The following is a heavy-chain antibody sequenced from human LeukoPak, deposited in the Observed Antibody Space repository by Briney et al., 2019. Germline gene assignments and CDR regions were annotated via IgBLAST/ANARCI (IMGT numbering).Heavy chain of an antibody. D-gene: IGHD3-10*01. CDR2: IYHSGST. J-gene: IGHJ6*02. CDR3: ARDRRIRGAGSYMYYGMDV. CDR1: GGSISSGGYS. V-gene: IGHV4-30-2*01. Sequence: PSQTLSLTCAVSGGSISSGGYSWSWLRQPPGKGLEWIGYIYHSGSTYYNPSLKSRVTISVDRSKNQFSLKLSSVTAADTAVYYCARDRRIRGAGSYMYYGMDVWGQGTTVTVSS.